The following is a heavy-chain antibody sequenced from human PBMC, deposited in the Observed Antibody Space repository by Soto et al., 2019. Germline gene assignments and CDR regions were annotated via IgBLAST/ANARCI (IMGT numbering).Heavy chain of an antibody. CDR3: AKTNWGTVDY. V-gene: IGHV3-7*01. D-gene: IGHD7-27*01. CDR1: GFTFSNFW. Sequence: GGSLRLSCAASGFTFSNFWMTWVRQAPGKGLEWVANLNQDGSDKYYVDSLKGRFTISRDNAKNLLYLQINSLRAEDTAVYFCAKTNWGTVDYWGQGTLVTVSS. J-gene: IGHJ4*02. CDR2: LNQDGSDK.